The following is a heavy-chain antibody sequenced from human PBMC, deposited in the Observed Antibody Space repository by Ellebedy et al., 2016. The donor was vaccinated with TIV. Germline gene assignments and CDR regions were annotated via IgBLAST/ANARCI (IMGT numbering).Heavy chain of an antibody. CDR1: GTSLIDYH. V-gene: IGHV4-59*01. CDR3: ARGDTLFYY. CDR2: VYHTGST. J-gene: IGHJ4*02. Sequence: GSLRLSCSVSGTSLIDYHWSWIRQSPRQGLEWIGNVYHTGSTIYNPSLKSRVTISGDTAKNQFSLRLTSVRASDTGLYFCARGDTLFYYWGQGILVTVSS.